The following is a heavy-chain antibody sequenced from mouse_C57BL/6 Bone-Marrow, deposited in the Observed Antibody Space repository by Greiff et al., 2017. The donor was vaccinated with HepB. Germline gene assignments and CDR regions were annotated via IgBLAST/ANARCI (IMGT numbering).Heavy chain of an antibody. Sequence: VQLKQSGPVLVKPGASVKMSCKASGYTFTDYYMNWVKQSHGKSLEWIGVINPYNGGTSDNQKFKGKAKLTVDKSSSTAYMELNSLTSEDSAVYYCPYGNYVGFAYWGQGTLVTVSA. CDR2: INPYNGGT. CDR1: GYTFTDYY. D-gene: IGHD2-1*01. J-gene: IGHJ3*01. CDR3: PYGNYVGFAY. V-gene: IGHV1-19*01.